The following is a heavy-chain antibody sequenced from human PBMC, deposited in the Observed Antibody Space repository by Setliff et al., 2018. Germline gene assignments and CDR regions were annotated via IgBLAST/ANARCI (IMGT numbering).Heavy chain of an antibody. CDR1: GYNFITFG. D-gene: IGHD2-15*01. V-gene: IGHV1-18*01. J-gene: IGHJ4*02. CDR2: ISPYNGDA. CDR3: TRDRGPRVVVAVPLDF. Sequence: GASVKVSCKTSGYNFITFGVNWVRQVPGQGFEWMGWISPYNGDADYAQKFQGRVTLTTDTSTGTAYMELRALSSDDTAIYYCTRDRGPRVVVAVPLDFWGQGTLVTVSS.